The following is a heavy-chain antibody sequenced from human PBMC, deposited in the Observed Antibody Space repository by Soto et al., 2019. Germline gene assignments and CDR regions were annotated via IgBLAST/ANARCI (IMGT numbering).Heavy chain of an antibody. Sequence: EVQLVESGGGLVQPGGSLRLSCVASGFTFNYYWMHWVRQAPGKGLVWVSRIQSDGSSPDYVDSVKGRFTISRDNAKNTLYMQMYNMRAEDTAVYNCARGGDPDYWGEGTLVTVSS. V-gene: IGHV3-74*01. CDR3: ARGGDPDY. CDR2: IQSDGSSP. CDR1: GFTFNYYW. D-gene: IGHD3-16*01. J-gene: IGHJ4*02.